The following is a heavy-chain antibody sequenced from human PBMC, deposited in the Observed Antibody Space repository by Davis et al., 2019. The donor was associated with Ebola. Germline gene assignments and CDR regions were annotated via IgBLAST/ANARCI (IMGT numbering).Heavy chain of an antibody. V-gene: IGHV3-66*01. Sequence: GGSLRLSCAASGFTVSSNYMSWVRQAPGKGLEWVSVIYSGGSTYYADSVKGRFTISRDNSKNTLYLQMNSLRAEDTAVYYCARVPIVATIRADYWGQGTLVTVSS. CDR1: GFTVSSNY. CDR2: IYSGGST. J-gene: IGHJ4*02. D-gene: IGHD5-12*01. CDR3: ARVPIVATIRADY.